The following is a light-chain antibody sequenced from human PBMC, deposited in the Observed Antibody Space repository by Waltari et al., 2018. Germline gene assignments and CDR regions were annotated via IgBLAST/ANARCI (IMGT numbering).Light chain of an antibody. J-gene: IGKJ3*01. Sequence: EIVLTQSPGTLSLSPGERATLPCRASQRVSSSYLAWYQQKPGQAPRLLSYGASSRATGIPDRFSGSGSGTDFTLTISRLEPEDFAVYYCQQYGSSLFTFGPGTKVDIK. CDR1: QRVSSSY. V-gene: IGKV3-20*01. CDR3: QQYGSSLFT. CDR2: GAS.